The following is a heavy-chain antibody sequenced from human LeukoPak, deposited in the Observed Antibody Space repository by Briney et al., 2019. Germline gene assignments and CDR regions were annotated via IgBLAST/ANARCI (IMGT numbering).Heavy chain of an antibody. CDR1: GGSFSGYY. V-gene: IGHV4-34*01. CDR3: AARYSSGWYPWY. CDR2: INHSGST. J-gene: IGHJ4*02. D-gene: IGHD6-19*01. Sequence: SETLSLTCAVYGGSFSGYYWSWIRQPPGKGLEWIGEINHSGSTNYNPSLKSRVTISVDTPKNQFSLKLSSVTAADTAVYYCAARYSSGWYPWYWGQGTLVTVSS.